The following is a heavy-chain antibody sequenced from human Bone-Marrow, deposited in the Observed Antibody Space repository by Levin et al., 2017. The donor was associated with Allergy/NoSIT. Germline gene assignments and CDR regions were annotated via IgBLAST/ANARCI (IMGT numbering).Heavy chain of an antibody. V-gene: IGHV4-39*07. Sequence: KSSETLSLTCTVSGGSISSSSYYWGWIRQPPGKGLEWIGSIYYSGSTYYNPSLKSRVTISVDTSKNQFSLKLSSVTAADTAVYYCARDTRYCISTSCYGGVMDVWGQGTTVTVSS. D-gene: IGHD2-2*01. CDR3: ARDTRYCISTSCYGGVMDV. J-gene: IGHJ6*02. CDR1: GGSISSSSYY. CDR2: IYYSGST.